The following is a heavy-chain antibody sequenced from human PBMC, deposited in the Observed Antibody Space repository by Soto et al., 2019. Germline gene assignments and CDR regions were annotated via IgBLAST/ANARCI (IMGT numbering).Heavy chain of an antibody. CDR3: TRIDAY. CDR1: RFTLSNFA. V-gene: IGHV3-30-3*01. CDR2: ISYDGSNK. J-gene: IGHJ4*02. Sequence: PEGSLRLSCGASRFTLSNFAMHWVRQAPGKGLEWGALISYDGSNKYYADSVKGRFTTSRDNSKNTLYLQMNSLRGEATAMYYCTRIDAYWGQGTLVTVSS. D-gene: IGHD3-22*01.